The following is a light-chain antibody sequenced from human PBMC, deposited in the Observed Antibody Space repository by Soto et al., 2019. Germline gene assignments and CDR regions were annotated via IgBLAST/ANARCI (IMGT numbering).Light chain of an antibody. J-gene: IGKJ4*02. CDR2: DAS. V-gene: IGKV1-5*01. CDR1: QSISYW. CDR3: QQDSRYSWLT. Sequence: DIQLTQSPSTLSASVGDRVTITCRASQSISYWLAWYQQKPGKAPKLLISDASSLKSGSPSRFRGCGSGAGFTLTITSLQPDDFATYCCQQDSRYSWLTFGGGTKVESK.